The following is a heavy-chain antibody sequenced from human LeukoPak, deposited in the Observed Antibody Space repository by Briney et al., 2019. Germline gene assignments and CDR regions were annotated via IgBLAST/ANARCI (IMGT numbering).Heavy chain of an antibody. D-gene: IGHD2-2*01. V-gene: IGHV3-7*01. Sequence: GGSLRLSCAASGFTFSSYWMSWVRQAPGKGLEWVANIKQDGSEKYYVDSVKGRFTISRDNAKNSLYLQMNSLRAEDTAVYYCARDVSGSSTSLDFDYWGQGTLVTVSS. J-gene: IGHJ4*02. CDR1: GFTFSSYW. CDR2: IKQDGSEK. CDR3: ARDVSGSSTSLDFDY.